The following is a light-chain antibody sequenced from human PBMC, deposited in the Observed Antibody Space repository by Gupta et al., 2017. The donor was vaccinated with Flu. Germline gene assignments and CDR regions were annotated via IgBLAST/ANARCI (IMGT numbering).Light chain of an antibody. CDR1: SSAVGNADY. CDR2: DVS. V-gene: IGLV2-14*01. CDR3: SSYTSTTTFYV. Sequence: QHALSKPASVSGSPGDSSTITCTGRSSAVGNADYVSWYQQDPGKAPKLLIYDVSNRPSGVSSRFSGSKSGIPASLTISGLQSEDETDYYCSSYTSTTTFYVFGTGTKVTVL. J-gene: IGLJ1*01.